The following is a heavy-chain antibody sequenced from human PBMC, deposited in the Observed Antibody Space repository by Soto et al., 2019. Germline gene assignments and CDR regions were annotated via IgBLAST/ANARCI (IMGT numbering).Heavy chain of an antibody. J-gene: IGHJ4*02. D-gene: IGHD3-3*01. CDR2: ISANRTNT. CDR3: AREPYDDSWTGDSYFDY. CDR1: GYIFNNYG. V-gene: IGHV1-18*01. Sequence: QVQLVQSGAEVKKHGASVKVSCKASGYIFNNYGINWVRQAPGQGLEWMGGISANRTNTKYAQKCQLRVTMTTDTATNTAHMELRRLRSDDTAIYYCAREPYDDSWTGDSYFDYWGQGTLVTVSS.